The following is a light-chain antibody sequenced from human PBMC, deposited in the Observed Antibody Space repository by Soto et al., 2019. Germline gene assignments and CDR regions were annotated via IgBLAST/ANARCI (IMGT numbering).Light chain of an antibody. CDR3: CSYTSSKTLV. CDR1: SNNVGGYNY. V-gene: IGLV2-14*01. CDR2: EVS. Sequence: QSALTQPASVSGSPGQSITISCTGASNNVGGYNYVSWYQHHPGKAPKLVLYEVSNRPSGISHRFSGSKLGSTASLTISELQAEHEADYFFCSYTSSKTLVFGGGTQLTVL. J-gene: IGLJ7*01.